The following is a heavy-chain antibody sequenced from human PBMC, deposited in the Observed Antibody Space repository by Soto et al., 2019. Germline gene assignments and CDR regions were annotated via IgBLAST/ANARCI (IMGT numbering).Heavy chain of an antibody. CDR3: AKDISGEIVVVTAAPLRFAFDI. D-gene: IGHD2-2*01. V-gene: IGHV3-23*01. CDR2: ISGNGGST. Sequence: GGSMRLSCAASGFTFSSYAMSWVRKAPGKGLEWVSAISGNGGSTCYADSVKGRFTISRDNAKNSLYLQMNSLRAEDTALYYCAKDISGEIVVVTAAPLRFAFDIWGQGTMVTV. CDR1: GFTFSSYA. J-gene: IGHJ3*02.